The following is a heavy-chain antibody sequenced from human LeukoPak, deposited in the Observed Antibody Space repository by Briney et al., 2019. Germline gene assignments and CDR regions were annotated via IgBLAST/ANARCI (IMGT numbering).Heavy chain of an antibody. CDR1: GYTFTGYY. D-gene: IGHD3-10*01. CDR2: INPNSGGT. V-gene: IGHV1-2*02. J-gene: IGHJ5*02. Sequence: GASVKVSCKASGYTFTGYYMHWVRQAPGQGLEWMGWINPNSGGTNYAQKFQGRVTMTRDTSISTAYMELSRLRSDDTAVYYCARLKRFGESTGWFDPWGQGTLVTVSS. CDR3: ARLKRFGESTGWFDP.